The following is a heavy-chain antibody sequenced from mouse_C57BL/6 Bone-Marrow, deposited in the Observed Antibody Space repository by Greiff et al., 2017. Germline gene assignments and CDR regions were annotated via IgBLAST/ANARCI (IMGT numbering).Heavy chain of an antibody. V-gene: IGHV1-62-2*01. CDR3: ARHEAPSLTGPYYFAY. J-gene: IGHJ2*01. Sequence: QVQLQQSGAELVKPGASVKLSCKASGYTFTEYTIHWVKQRSGLGLEWIGWFYSGSGRIKYNEKFKDTATLTANKSSSTFYMELSRLTSEDSAVYFCARHEAPSLTGPYYFAYWGQGTTLTVSS. D-gene: IGHD4-1*01. CDR1: GYTFTEYT. CDR2: FYSGSGRI.